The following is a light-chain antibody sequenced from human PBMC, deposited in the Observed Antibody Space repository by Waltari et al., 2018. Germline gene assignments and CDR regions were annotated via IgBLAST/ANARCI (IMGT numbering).Light chain of an antibody. CDR2: AAS. CDR1: QDIRNS. CDR3: QQYHSYPRT. J-gene: IGKJ1*01. V-gene: IGKV1-16*02. Sequence: DIQMTQSPSSLSASIGDRVTITCRASQDIRNSLAWFQQKPGTAPKSLIFAASNLHSGVPSKFSGSGSGTDFTLTISSLQPEDFATYYCQQYHSYPRTFGQGTKEDIK.